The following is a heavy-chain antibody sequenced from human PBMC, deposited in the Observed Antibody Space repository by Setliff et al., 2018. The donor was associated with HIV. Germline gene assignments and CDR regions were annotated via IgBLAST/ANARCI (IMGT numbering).Heavy chain of an antibody. D-gene: IGHD3-22*01. CDR3: AKGDSFVFSYVYPDY. CDR2: ITSGSGYI. J-gene: IGHJ4*02. V-gene: IGHV3-21*01. Sequence: PGGSLRLSCAASGFTFNSYSMNWVRQAPGKGLEWVSCITSGSGYIYYADSVKGRFTISRDSAKNSLYLQMNSLRAEDTAVYYCAKGDSFVFSYVYPDYWGPGTLVTVSS. CDR1: GFTFNSYS.